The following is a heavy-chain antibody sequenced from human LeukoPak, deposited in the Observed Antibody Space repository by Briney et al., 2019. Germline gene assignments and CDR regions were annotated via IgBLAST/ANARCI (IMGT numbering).Heavy chain of an antibody. CDR1: GFTFSSYW. D-gene: IGHD6-19*01. CDR3: ARVIAVADYYFDY. CDR2: INSDGSST. Sequence: PGGSLRLSCAASGFTFSSYWMHWVRQVPGKGLVWVSRINSDGSSTSYADSVKGRLTISRDNAKNTLYLQMNSLRAEDTAVYYCARVIAVADYYFDYWGQGTLVTVSS. V-gene: IGHV3-74*01. J-gene: IGHJ4*02.